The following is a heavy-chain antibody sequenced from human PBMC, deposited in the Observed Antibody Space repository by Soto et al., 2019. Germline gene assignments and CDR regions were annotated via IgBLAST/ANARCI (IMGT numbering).Heavy chain of an antibody. D-gene: IGHD6-19*01. CDR1: GFTFNDYY. Sequence: GGSLRLSCEGSGFTFNDYYMTWIRQAPGKGLEWVAYINTLSTAIYYADSVEGRFTISRDNAKNSLYLQMNGLRAEDTATYYCARRLQWQLRPLDSWGRGTLVTVSS. V-gene: IGHV3-11*01. CDR2: INTLSTAI. CDR3: ARRLQWQLRPLDS. J-gene: IGHJ4*02.